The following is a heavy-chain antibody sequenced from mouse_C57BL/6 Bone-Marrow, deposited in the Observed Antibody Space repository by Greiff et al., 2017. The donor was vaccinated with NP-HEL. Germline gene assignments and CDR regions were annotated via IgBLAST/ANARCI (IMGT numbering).Heavy chain of an antibody. Sequence: LVESGAELVRPGASVKLSCKASGYTFTDYYINWVKQRPGQGLEWIARIYPGSGNTYYNEKFKGKATLTAEKSSSTAYMQLSSLTSEDSAVYFCAARGYDSYAMDYWGQGTSVTVSS. CDR3: AARGYDSYAMDY. CDR2: IYPGSGNT. D-gene: IGHD3-1*01. V-gene: IGHV1-76*01. CDR1: GYTFTDYY. J-gene: IGHJ4*01.